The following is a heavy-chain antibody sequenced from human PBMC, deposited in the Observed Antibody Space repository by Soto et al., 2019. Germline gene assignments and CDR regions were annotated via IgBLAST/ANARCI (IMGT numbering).Heavy chain of an antibody. Sequence: QVQLVQSEPEVRKPGASVKVSCKASGYTFTRFGISWVRQAPGQGLELMGRISTYKGNTDYAHKLQGRGPMTTVTSTPTAYMELRSLTSDDTAIYYCASGGDFHYWGQGTLVTVSS. CDR1: GYTFTRFG. CDR3: ASGGDFHY. J-gene: IGHJ4*02. V-gene: IGHV1-18*01. CDR2: ISTYKGNT.